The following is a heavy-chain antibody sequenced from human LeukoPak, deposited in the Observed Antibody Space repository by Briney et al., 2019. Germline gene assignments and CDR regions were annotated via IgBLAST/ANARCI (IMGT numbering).Heavy chain of an antibody. V-gene: IGHV3-23*01. CDR3: AKGAYDYIEIAYFDY. Sequence: GGSLTLSCVASGFSFNNYAMNWVRQAPGKGLEWVSLIIGSSGTTFYADSVKGRFTISRDKSKSTLYLQMNSLRAEDTAVYYCAKGAYDYIEIAYFDYWGQGSLVTVSS. J-gene: IGHJ4*02. D-gene: IGHD5-12*01. CDR1: GFSFNNYA. CDR2: IIGSSGTT.